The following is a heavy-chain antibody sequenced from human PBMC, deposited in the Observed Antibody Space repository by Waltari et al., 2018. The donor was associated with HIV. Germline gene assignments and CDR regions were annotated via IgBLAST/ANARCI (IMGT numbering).Heavy chain of an antibody. CDR2: INHRGNS. D-gene: IGHD3-16*01. CDR1: RATFTGYY. J-gene: IGHJ6*02. Sequence: QVQLQERGAGQVKPTETLSLTCALHRATFTGYYWSWIRQTPGKGLEWIGEINHRGNSNYNPSLKSRVTMSIDTSKNQFSLKLTSVTAADTAVYYCARGPFYYDLGGAALVRSDYSYYYGLDAWGQGTTVTVS. CDR3: ARGPFYYDLGGAALVRSDYSYYYGLDA. V-gene: IGHV4-34*01.